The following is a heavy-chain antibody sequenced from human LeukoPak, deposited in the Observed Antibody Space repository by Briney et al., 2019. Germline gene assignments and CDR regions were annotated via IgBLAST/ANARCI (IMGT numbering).Heavy chain of an antibody. V-gene: IGHV4-34*01. CDR3: ARGRYCSSTSCYKVDYFDY. D-gene: IGHD2-2*02. CDR2: INHSGST. Sequence: SETLSLTCAVYGGSFSGYYWSWIRQPPGKGLEWIGEINHSGSTYYNPSLKSRVTISVDTSKNQFSLKLSSVTAADTAVYYCARGRYCSSTSCYKVDYFDYWGQGTLVTVSS. J-gene: IGHJ4*02. CDR1: GGSFSGYY.